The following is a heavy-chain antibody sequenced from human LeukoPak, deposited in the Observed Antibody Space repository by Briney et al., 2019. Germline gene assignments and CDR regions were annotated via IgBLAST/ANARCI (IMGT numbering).Heavy chain of an antibody. CDR2: ISGSGGST. J-gene: IGHJ6*02. CDR1: GFTFSSYA. V-gene: IGHV3-23*01. CDR3: AKAPSHFPYGMDV. Sequence: SGGSLRLSCAASGFTFSSYAMSWVRQAPGKGLEWVSAISGSGGSTYYADSVKGRFTISRDNSKNTLYLQMNSLRAEDTAVYYCAKAPSHFPYGMDVWGQGTTVTVSS. D-gene: IGHD3-3*02.